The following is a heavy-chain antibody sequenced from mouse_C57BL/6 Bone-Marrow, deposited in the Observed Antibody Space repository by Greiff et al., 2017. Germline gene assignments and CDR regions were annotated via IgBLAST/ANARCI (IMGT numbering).Heavy chain of an antibody. J-gene: IGHJ2*01. CDR2: ISSGGSYT. Sequence: EVKVVESGGDLVKPGGSLKLSCAASGFTFSSYGMSWVRQTPDKRLEWVATISSGGSYTYYPDSVKGRFTISRDNAKNTLYLQMSSLKSEDTAMYYCARHETTVVLDYWGQGTTLTVSS. CDR1: GFTFSSYG. CDR3: ARHETTVVLDY. V-gene: IGHV5-6*01. D-gene: IGHD1-1*01.